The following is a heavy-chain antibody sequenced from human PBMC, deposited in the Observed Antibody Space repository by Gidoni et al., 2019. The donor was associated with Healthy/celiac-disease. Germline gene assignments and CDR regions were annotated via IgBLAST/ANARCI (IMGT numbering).Heavy chain of an antibody. V-gene: IGHV5-10-1*01. CDR2: IDPSDSYT. D-gene: IGHD4-4*01. CDR1: GYSFTSYW. CDR3: ASGGTVTTDPFDY. J-gene: IGHJ4*02. Sequence: EVQLVQSGAEVKKPGASLRISCKGSGYSFTSYWISWVRQMPGKGLEWMGRIDPSDSYTNYSPSFQGHVTISADKSISTAYLQWSSLKASDTAMYYCASGGTVTTDPFDYWGQGTLVTVSS.